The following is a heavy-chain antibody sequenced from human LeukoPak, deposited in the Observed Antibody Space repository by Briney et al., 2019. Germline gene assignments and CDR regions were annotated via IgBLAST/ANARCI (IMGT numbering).Heavy chain of an antibody. J-gene: IGHJ6*02. CDR1: GFTFSSYA. CDR2: ISSSSNYI. CDR3: ARPLQGSYAMDV. V-gene: IGHV3-21*06. Sequence: GGSLRLSCAASGFTFSSYAMSWVRQAPGKGLEWVASISSSSNYIRYADSMKGRVTISRDNAKNSLYLQMDSLRVDDTAVYYCARPLQGSYAMDVWGLGTTVIVSS.